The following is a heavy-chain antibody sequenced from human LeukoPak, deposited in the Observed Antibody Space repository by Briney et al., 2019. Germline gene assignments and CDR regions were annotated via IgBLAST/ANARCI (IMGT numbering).Heavy chain of an antibody. Sequence: GGSLRLSCAASGFTFSSYGMHWVRQAPGKGLEWVAFIRYDGSNKYYADSVKGRFTISRDNSKNTLYLQMNGLRAEDTAVYYCAKDGFTDSSSWYPFYYYYYYMDVWGKGTTVTISS. J-gene: IGHJ6*03. V-gene: IGHV3-30*02. CDR1: GFTFSSYG. CDR2: IRYDGSNK. D-gene: IGHD6-13*01. CDR3: AKDGFTDSSSWYPFYYYYYYMDV.